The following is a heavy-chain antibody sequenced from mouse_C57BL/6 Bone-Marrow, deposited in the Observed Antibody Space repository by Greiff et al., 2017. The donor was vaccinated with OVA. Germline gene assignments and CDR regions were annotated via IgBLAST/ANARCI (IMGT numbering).Heavy chain of an antibody. CDR3: ARKLRYPSDYCDY. Sequence: VKLMESDAELVKPGASVKISCKVSGYTFTDYTIHWMKQRPEQGLEWIGYIYPRDGSTKYNEKFKGKATLTADKSSSTAYMQLNSLTSEDSAVYFCARKLRYPSDYCDYWGQGTTLTVSS. D-gene: IGHD1-1*01. J-gene: IGHJ2*01. CDR2: IYPRDGST. CDR1: GYTFTDYT. V-gene: IGHV1-78*01.